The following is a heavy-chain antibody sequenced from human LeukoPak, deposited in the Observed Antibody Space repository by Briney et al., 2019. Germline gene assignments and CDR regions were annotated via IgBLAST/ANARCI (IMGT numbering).Heavy chain of an antibody. CDR1: GGSISSGDYY. CDR3: ASGTGGGNPFDY. J-gene: IGHJ4*02. V-gene: IGHV4-30-4*08. Sequence: SSQTLSLTCTVSGGSISSGDYYRSWLRQPPGKGLEWIGYIYYSGSTYYNPSLKSRVTISVDTSKNQFSLKLSSVTAADTAVYYCASGTGGGNPFDYWGQGTLVTVSS. D-gene: IGHD4-23*01. CDR2: IYYSGST.